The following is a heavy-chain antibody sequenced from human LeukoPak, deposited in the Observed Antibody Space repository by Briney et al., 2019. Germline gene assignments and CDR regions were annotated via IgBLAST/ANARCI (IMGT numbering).Heavy chain of an antibody. D-gene: IGHD3-22*01. Sequence: GGSLRLSCAASGFTFDDHAMHWVRQAPGKGLEWVSGISWNSGSIGYADSVKGRFTISRDNAKNSLYLQMNSLRAEDTALYYCAKTAYYYDSSGAFDIWGQGTMVTVSS. CDR2: ISWNSGSI. CDR1: GFTFDDHA. V-gene: IGHV3-9*01. J-gene: IGHJ3*02. CDR3: AKTAYYYDSSGAFDI.